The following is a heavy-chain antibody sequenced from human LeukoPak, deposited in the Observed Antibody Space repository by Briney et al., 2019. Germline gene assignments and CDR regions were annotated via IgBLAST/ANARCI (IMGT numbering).Heavy chain of an antibody. J-gene: IGHJ4*02. CDR2: IGTAGDT. D-gene: IGHD3-22*01. CDR3: ARANYYDSSGYNYYFDY. Sequence: GGSLRLSCAGSGFTFSSYDMHWVRQATGKGLEWVSAIGTAGDTYYPGSVKGRFTISRENAKDSLYLQMNSLRAGDTAVYYCARANYYDSSGYNYYFDYWGQGTLVTVSS. CDR1: GFTFSSYD. V-gene: IGHV3-13*01.